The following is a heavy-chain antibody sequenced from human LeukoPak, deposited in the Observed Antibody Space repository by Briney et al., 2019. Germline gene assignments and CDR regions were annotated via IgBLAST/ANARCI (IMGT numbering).Heavy chain of an antibody. CDR3: ARDPPGTTAFDL. CDR1: GYIFTDYY. J-gene: IGHJ3*01. D-gene: IGHD1-1*01. CDR2: INPKSDGT. Sequence: ASLKLSCKASGYIFTDYYMHGVRHAPRQGPEWMGWINPKSDGTKYAQNFQGGVTMTWDTSISTAYMEVSRLTSDDTAKFYCARDPPGTTAFDLWGQGTMVTVSS. V-gene: IGHV1-2*02.